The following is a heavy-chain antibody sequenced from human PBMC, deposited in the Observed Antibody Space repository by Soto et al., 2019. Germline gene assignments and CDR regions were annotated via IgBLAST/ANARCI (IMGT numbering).Heavy chain of an antibody. CDR2: IYPGDSDT. V-gene: IGHV5-51*01. J-gene: IGHJ6*02. D-gene: IGHD2-15*01. CDR1: GYSFISYW. CDR3: ARRYCGGGTCPNAMDV. Sequence: EVQLVQSGAEVKKPGESLKISCQGSGYSFISYWIVWVRQMPGKGLEWMGIIYPGDSDTRYSPSFQGQVTISADKSINTSYLQWSSLKASDTAMYYCARRYCGGGTCPNAMDVWGHGTTVTVSS.